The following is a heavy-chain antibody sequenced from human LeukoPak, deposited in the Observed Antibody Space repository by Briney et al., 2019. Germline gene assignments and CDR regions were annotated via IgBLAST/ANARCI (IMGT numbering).Heavy chain of an antibody. CDR1: GFTFSSYS. J-gene: IGHJ1*01. CDR2: VSTGSNYI. Sequence: PGGSLRLSCTASGFTFSSYSLNWVRQAPGKGLEWVSSVSTGSNYIYYADSVKGRFTISRDNAKNSLYLQMNSLRAEDTAVYYCARDLSGFQHWGQGTLVTVSS. D-gene: IGHD3-3*01. V-gene: IGHV3-21*01. CDR3: ARDLSGFQH.